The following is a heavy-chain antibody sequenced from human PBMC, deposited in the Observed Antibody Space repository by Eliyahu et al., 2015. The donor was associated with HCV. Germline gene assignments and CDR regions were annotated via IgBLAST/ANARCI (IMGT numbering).Heavy chain of an antibody. CDR2: IKXDGSEK. CDR3: ARDQGWFDP. CDR1: GFTXSSYW. Sequence: EVQLVESGGGLVQPGGSLRLSCXASGFTXSSYWXSWVRQXPGKGLEWVANIKXDGSEKYYVXSVKGRFTISRDNAKNSLYLQMNSLRAEDTAVYYCARDQGWFDPWGQGTLVTVSS. J-gene: IGHJ5*02. V-gene: IGHV3-7*03.